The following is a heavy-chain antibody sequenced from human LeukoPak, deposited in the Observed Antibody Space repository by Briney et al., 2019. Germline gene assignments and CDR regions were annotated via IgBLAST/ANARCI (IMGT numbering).Heavy chain of an antibody. Sequence: GGSLRLSCAASGFTFNKDGMHWVRQAPGKGLEWVSFIGYDGNTQYYADSVRGRFTISRDNLKNTLYLQMNGLRLEDAAVYYCAKDRAANWSLDYWGQGTLVIVSS. D-gene: IGHD1-1*01. CDR3: AKDRAANWSLDY. V-gene: IGHV3-30*02. J-gene: IGHJ4*02. CDR2: IGYDGNTQ. CDR1: GFTFNKDG.